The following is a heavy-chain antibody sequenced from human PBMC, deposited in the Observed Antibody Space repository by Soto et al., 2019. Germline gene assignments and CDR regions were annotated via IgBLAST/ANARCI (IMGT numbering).Heavy chain of an antibody. CDR3: ARDDYGDFTLDY. CDR2: INSDGSST. CDR1: GFTFSSYW. Sequence: GGSLRLSCAASGFTFSSYWMHWVRQAPGKWLVWVSRINSDGSSTSYADSVKGRFTISRDNAKNTLYLQMNSLRAEDTAVYYCARDDYGDFTLDYWGQGTLVTVSS. V-gene: IGHV3-74*01. D-gene: IGHD4-17*01. J-gene: IGHJ4*02.